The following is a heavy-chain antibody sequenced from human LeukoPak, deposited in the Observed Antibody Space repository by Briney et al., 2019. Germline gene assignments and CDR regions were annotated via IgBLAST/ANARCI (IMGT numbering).Heavy chain of an antibody. V-gene: IGHV4-61*02. CDR1: GDSISSGGYF. Sequence: PSEPLSLTCTVSGDSISSGGYFWTWIRQPAGEGLEWIGRMYTDGGLSYNPSLKSRVAISMDTSKNQFSLKLTSVSAADTAVYYCARDRGFTVARGVPSWFDPWGQGTLVTVSS. J-gene: IGHJ5*02. CDR3: ARDRGFTVARGVPSWFDP. CDR2: MYTDGGL. D-gene: IGHD3-10*01.